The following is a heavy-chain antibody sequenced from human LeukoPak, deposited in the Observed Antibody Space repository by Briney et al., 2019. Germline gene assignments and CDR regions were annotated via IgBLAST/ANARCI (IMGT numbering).Heavy chain of an antibody. J-gene: IGHJ3*02. CDR1: GFTFSRYS. D-gene: IGHD2-2*01. CDR2: IDSSSNYI. V-gene: IGHV3-21*01. Sequence: GGSLRLSCTASGFTFSRYSLDWVRQAPGKGLEWVSFIDSSSNYIYYADSVKGRFTISRDNAKNSLYLQMSSLRAEDTAVYYCAREVPAGGQLQEAFDTWGQGTMVTVSS. CDR3: AREVPAGGQLQEAFDT.